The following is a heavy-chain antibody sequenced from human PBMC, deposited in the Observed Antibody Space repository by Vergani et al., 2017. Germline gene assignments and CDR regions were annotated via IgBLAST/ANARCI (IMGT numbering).Heavy chain of an antibody. Sequence: QVQLVQSGAEVKKPGASVKVSCKASGYTFTGYYMHWVRQAAGQGLEWMGWINPNSGGTNYAQKFQGMVTITRDTSISPAYMELSRLRSDDTAVYYCAKTLEGDSGYDYFDYWGQGTLVTVSS. V-gene: IGHV1-2*02. D-gene: IGHD5-12*01. J-gene: IGHJ4*02. CDR1: GYTFTGYY. CDR3: AKTLEGDSGYDYFDY. CDR2: INPNSGGT.